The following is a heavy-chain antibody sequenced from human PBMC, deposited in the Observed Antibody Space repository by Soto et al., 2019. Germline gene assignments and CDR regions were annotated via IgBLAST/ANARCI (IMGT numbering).Heavy chain of an antibody. D-gene: IGHD4-17*01. CDR2: SGTT. CDR1: GDSISSYNYH. J-gene: IGHJ4*02. V-gene: IGHV4-39*01. Sequence: SETLSLTCTVSGDSISSYNYHWTWIRQSPGKGPEWIGSGTTYYNPSLRSRVTILVDTSKNQFSLQMSAVTAADTAVYYCTTYGGGTGRFDYWGQGILVTVSS. CDR3: TTYGGGTGRFDY.